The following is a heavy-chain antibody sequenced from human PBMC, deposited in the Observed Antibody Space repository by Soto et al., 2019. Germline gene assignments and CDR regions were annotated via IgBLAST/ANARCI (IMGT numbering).Heavy chain of an antibody. V-gene: IGHV3-66*01. J-gene: IGHJ4*02. Sequence: EVQLVESGGGLVQPGGSLRLSCAASGFTVSSNYMSWVRQAPGKGLEWVSVIYSGGSTYYADSVKGRFTISRDNSKNTLYIQMNSLRAEDTAVYYWARSPRNRVMITFGGVIGPIDYWGQGTLVTVSS. CDR2: IYSGGST. CDR1: GFTVSSNY. CDR3: ARSPRNRVMITFGGVIGPIDY. D-gene: IGHD3-16*02.